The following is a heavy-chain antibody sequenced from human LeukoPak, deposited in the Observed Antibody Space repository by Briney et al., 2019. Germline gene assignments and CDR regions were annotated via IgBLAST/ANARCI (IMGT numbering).Heavy chain of an antibody. CDR3: AKDWAAAGRDFDY. J-gene: IGHJ4*02. CDR1: GFTFDXYA. D-gene: IGHD6-13*01. Sequence: GGSLRLSCAASGFTFDXYAMHWVRQAPGKGLEWVSGISWNSGSIGYADSVKGRFTISRDNAKNSLYLQMNSLRAEDTALYYCAKDWAAAGRDFDYWGQGTLVTVSS. CDR2: ISWNSGSI. V-gene: IGHV3-9*01.